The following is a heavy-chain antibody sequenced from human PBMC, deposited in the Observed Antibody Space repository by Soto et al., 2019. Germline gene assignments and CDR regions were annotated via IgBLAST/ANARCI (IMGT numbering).Heavy chain of an antibody. D-gene: IGHD3-3*01. CDR2: ISAYNGNT. J-gene: IGHJ6*02. Sequence: ASVKVTCKASGYTFTSYGISWVRQAPGQGLEWMGWISAYNGNTNYAQKLQGRVTMTTDTSTSTAYMELRSLRSDDTAVYYCAKVLDRFLQCLLQSYYGMAVWGQGTTSPVSS. CDR3: AKVLDRFLQCLLQSYYGMAV. CDR1: GYTFTSYG. V-gene: IGHV1-18*01.